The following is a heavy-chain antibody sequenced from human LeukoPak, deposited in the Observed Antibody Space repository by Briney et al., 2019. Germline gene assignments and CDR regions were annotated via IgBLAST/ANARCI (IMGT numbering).Heavy chain of an antibody. D-gene: IGHD3-22*01. V-gene: IGHV4-39*01. J-gene: IGHJ4*02. Sequence: PSETXXLTCTVSGGSISSSSYYWGWIRQPPGKGREWIVSIYYSGSTYYNPSRKSRVTISVNTDKNQFSLKLRDVTAADTAVYYCARGDYYDSSGYYLLDYWGQGTLVTVSS. CDR3: ARGDYYDSSGYYLLDY. CDR2: IYYSGST. CDR1: GGSISSSSYY.